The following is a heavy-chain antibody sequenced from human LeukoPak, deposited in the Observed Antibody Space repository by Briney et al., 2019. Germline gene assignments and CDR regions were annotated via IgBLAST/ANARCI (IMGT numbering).Heavy chain of an antibody. CDR2: ISAYNGNT. D-gene: IGHD6-13*01. J-gene: IGHJ5*02. Sequence: GASVKVSCKASGYTFTSYGISWVRQAPGQGLEWMGWISAYNGNTNYAQKLQGRVTMTTDTSTSTAYMELRSLRSDDTAVYYCARAGYSSSWNSYNWFDPWGQGTLVTVSS. CDR1: GYTFTSYG. CDR3: ARAGYSSSWNSYNWFDP. V-gene: IGHV1-18*01.